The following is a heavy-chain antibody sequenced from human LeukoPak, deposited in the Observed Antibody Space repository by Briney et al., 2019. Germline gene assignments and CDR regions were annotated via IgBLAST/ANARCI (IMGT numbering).Heavy chain of an antibody. CDR3: ARDSSEYYFDY. CDR1: GVTFSSYW. Sequence: GGSLRLSCAASGVTFSSYWMHWVRHAPGKGLVWVSRINSDGSSTSYADSVKGRFTISRDNARNTLYLQMNSLRAEDTAVYYCARDSSEYYFDYWGQGTLVTVSS. V-gene: IGHV3-74*01. CDR2: INSDGSST. J-gene: IGHJ4*02. D-gene: IGHD6-19*01.